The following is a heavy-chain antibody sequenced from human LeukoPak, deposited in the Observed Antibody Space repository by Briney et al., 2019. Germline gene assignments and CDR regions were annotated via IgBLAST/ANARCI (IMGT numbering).Heavy chain of an antibody. CDR1: GYTFTGQY. V-gene: IGHV1-2*02. J-gene: IGHJ3*02. CDR3: ARDLEWLYPGGAFDI. D-gene: IGHD3-3*01. Sequence: ASVKVSCKASGYTFTGQYMHWVRQAPGQGLEWMGWINPNSGGTNYAQKFQGRVTMTRDTSIRTAYMELSRLRSDDTAVYYCARDLEWLYPGGAFDIWGQRTMVTVSS. CDR2: INPNSGGT.